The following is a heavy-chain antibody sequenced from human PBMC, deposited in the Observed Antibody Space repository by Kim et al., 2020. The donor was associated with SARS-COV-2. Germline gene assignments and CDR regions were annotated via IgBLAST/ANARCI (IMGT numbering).Heavy chain of an antibody. D-gene: IGHD2-2*01. V-gene: IGHV4-34*01. CDR1: GGSFSNNY. CDR2: INQSGNA. J-gene: IGHJ4*02. Sequence: SETLSLTCAVYGGSFSNNYWIWIRQSLGKGLEWIGEINQSGNANYNPSLESRVTISVDASKNQFSLKMTSVTAADTAMYYCARGGDCRTTSCYGWIDYWGQGTLVSVTS. CDR3: ARGGDCRTTSCYGWIDY.